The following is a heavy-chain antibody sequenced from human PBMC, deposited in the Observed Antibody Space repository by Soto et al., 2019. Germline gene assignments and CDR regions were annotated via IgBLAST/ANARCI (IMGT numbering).Heavy chain of an antibody. V-gene: IGHV4-31*03. D-gene: IGHD5-18*01. J-gene: IGHJ4*02. Sequence: SETLSLTCTVSGGSISSGGYYWSWIRQHPGKGLEWIGYIYYSGSTYYNPSLKSRVTISVDTSKNQFSLKLSSVTAADTAVYYCAREGVSSYGFFSYWGQGTLVTVSS. CDR1: GGSISSGGYY. CDR3: AREGVSSYGFFSY. CDR2: IYYSGST.